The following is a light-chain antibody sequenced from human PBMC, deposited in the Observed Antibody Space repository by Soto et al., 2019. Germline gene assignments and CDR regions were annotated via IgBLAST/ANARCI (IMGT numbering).Light chain of an antibody. V-gene: IGKV1-33*01. CDR3: QQYDNFPLT. Sequence: DIQMTQSPSSLSASVGDRVTITCQASQNIRDYLNWYQQKPGKAPKLLTYDASHLETGVPSRFSGRGSGTDFTLTISSLQPEDTATYHCQQYDNFPLTFGGGTKVEIK. CDR1: QNIRDY. CDR2: DAS. J-gene: IGKJ4*01.